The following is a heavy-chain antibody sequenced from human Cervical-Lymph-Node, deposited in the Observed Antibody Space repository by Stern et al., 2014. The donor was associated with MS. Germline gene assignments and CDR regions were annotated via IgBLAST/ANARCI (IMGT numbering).Heavy chain of an antibody. Sequence: QVQLQESGPGLVQPSETLSLTCAVSGGSISGGGFPWSWIRQSPGKGLRWFGCFYHTGSASYNPSLRLRVTIAVDRSNDQFSLKLNAVTAADTAVYYCVRGRDILDQWGQGALVTVSS. CDR1: GGSISGGGFP. CDR2: FYHTGSA. D-gene: IGHD3-9*01. V-gene: IGHV4-30-2*06. J-gene: IGHJ1*01. CDR3: VRGRDILDQ.